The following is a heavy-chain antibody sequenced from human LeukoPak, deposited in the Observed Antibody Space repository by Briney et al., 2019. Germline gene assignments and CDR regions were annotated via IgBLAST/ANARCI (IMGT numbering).Heavy chain of an antibody. CDR3: AREPELGATTGFDY. CDR2: IWDDGSNK. Sequence: GGSLRLSCAASGYTFNTYGMHWVRQAPGKGLEWVAVIWDDGSNKYYAGSVKGRFTVSRDNSKNTLYLEMNSLRAEDTAVYYCAREPELGATTGFDYWGQGTLVTVSS. V-gene: IGHV3-33*01. J-gene: IGHJ4*02. D-gene: IGHD1-26*01. CDR1: GYTFNTYG.